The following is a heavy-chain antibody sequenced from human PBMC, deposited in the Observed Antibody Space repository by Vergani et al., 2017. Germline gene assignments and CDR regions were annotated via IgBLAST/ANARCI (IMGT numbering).Heavy chain of an antibody. V-gene: IGHV3-48*03. J-gene: IGHJ4*02. CDR3: ASRGWLYGDSKDY. Sequence: EVQLVESGGGLVQPGGSLRLSCAASGFTFSSYEMNWVRQAPGKGLEWVSYISSSGSTIYYADSVKGRFTISRDNAKNSLYLQMNSLRAEDTDVYYFASRGWLYGDSKDYWGQGTLVTVSS. D-gene: IGHD3-22*01. CDR1: GFTFSSYE. CDR2: ISSSGSTI.